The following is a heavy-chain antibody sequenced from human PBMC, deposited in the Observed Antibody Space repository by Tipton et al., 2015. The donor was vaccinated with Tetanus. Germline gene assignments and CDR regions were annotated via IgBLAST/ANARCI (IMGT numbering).Heavy chain of an antibody. D-gene: IGHD3-22*01. V-gene: IGHV3-21*01. CDR1: GFTFSNYA. CDR3: ARDQIVEQATRDHDYGVDV. J-gene: IGHJ6*02. CDR2: ISSTSSYI. Sequence: GSLRLSCAASGFTFSNYAMAWVRQAPGKGLEWVASISSTSSYIYYADSLKGRFTISRDNAKNSLYLQMNGLRAEDTAVYYCARDQIVEQATRDHDYGVDVWGQGTTVTVSS.